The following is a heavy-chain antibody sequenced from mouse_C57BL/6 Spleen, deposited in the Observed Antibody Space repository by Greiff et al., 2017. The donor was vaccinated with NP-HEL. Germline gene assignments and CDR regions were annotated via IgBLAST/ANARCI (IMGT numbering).Heavy chain of an antibody. CDR3: ARWLYGNVPDD. D-gene: IGHD2-1*01. J-gene: IGHJ2*01. CDR1: GYTFTSYW. V-gene: IGHV1-64*01. CDR2: IHPNSGST. Sequence: VQLQQPGAELVKPGASVKLSCKASGYTFTSYWMHWVKQRPGQGLEWIGMIHPNSGSTNYNEKFKSKATLTVDKSSSTAYMQLSSLTSEDSAVYDCARWLYGNVPDDWGQGTTLTVAS.